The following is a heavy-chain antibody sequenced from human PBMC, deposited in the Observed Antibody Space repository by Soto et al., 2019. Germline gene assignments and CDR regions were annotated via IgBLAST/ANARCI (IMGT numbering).Heavy chain of an antibody. D-gene: IGHD2-2*01. V-gene: IGHV2-5*02. CDR2: IYWDDDK. CDR1: GFSLSTSGVG. J-gene: IGHJ4*02. CDR3: AHRASTSWHDYFDY. Sequence: QITLKESGPTLVKPTQTLTLTCTFSGFSLSTSGVGVGWIRQPPGKALEWLALIYWDDDKRYSTSLKSRLTATKDTSNNQLVLTLTNMDPVDTATYCCAHRASTSWHDYFDYWGQGTLVTVSS.